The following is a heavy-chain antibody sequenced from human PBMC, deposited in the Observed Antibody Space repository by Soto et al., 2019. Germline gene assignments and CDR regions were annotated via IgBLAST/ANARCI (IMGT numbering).Heavy chain of an antibody. D-gene: IGHD3-3*01. CDR1: GDTFNNYA. Sequence: QVHLVQSGTEVKKPGSSVKVSCKASGDTFNNYAISWVLQAPGQGLQWMGGIIPIYDSPSYAQGFHNRVTITADRSTSTAHLELNVLTSEDTAVYYCAASTLLSGVSGYFHLDFWGQGTLVTVSS. CDR3: AASTLLSGVSGYFHLDF. J-gene: IGHJ4*02. V-gene: IGHV1-69*06. CDR2: IIPIYDSP.